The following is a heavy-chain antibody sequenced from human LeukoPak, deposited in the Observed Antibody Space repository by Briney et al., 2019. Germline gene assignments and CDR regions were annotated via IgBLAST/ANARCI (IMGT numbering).Heavy chain of an antibody. Sequence: SETLSLTCTVSGGSVNNYYWDWIRQAPGKGPEWLGHIYYGGNTMSNPSLKHRLMFPIDTSKNQFSLKLTSVSAADTAVYYCARDPRPNSNNWFDTWGPGILVTVSS. D-gene: IGHD5-18*01. V-gene: IGHV4-59*02. J-gene: IGHJ5*02. CDR3: ARDPRPNSNNWFDT. CDR1: GGSVNNYY. CDR2: IYYGGNT.